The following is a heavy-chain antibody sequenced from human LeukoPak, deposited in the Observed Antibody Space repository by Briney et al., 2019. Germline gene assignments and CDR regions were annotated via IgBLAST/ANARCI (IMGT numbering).Heavy chain of an antibody. CDR2: INTNTGNP. J-gene: IGHJ4*02. CDR1: GYTFTSYY. D-gene: IGHD5-18*01. V-gene: IGHV7-4-1*02. CDR3: ASELDTAMVR. Sequence: ASVKVSCKASGYTFTSYYMHWVRQAPGQGLEWMGWINTNTGNPTYAQGFTGRFVFSLDTSVSTAYLQISSLKAEDTAVYYCASELDTAMVRWGQGTLVTVSS.